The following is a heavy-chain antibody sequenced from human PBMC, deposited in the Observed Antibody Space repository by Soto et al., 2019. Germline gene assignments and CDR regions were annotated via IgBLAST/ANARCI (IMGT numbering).Heavy chain of an antibody. D-gene: IGHD6-13*01. Sequence: PGGSLRLSCAASGFTFSSYGMHWVRQAPGKGLEWVAVIWYDGSNKYYADSVKGRFTISRDNSKNTLYLQMNSLRAEDTAVYYCAREFSSSARGAFDIWGQGTMVTVSS. CDR3: AREFSSSARGAFDI. CDR1: GFTFSSYG. J-gene: IGHJ3*02. V-gene: IGHV3-33*01. CDR2: IWYDGSNK.